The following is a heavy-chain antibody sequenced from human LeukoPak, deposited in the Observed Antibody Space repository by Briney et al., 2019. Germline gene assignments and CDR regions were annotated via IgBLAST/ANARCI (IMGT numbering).Heavy chain of an antibody. CDR1: GGSISSYY. V-gene: IGHV4-59*01. Sequence: PSETLSPTCTVSGGSISSYYWSWIRQPPGKGLEWIGYIYYSGSTNYNPSLKSRVTISVDTSKNQFSLKLSSVTAADTAVYYSARAGYYGSGSYYHYWGQGTLVTVSS. CDR3: ARAGYYGSGSYYHY. J-gene: IGHJ4*02. CDR2: IYYSGST. D-gene: IGHD3-10*01.